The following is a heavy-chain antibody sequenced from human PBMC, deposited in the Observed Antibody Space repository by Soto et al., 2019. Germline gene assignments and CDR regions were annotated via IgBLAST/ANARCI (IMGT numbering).Heavy chain of an antibody. CDR1: GYTFTIYG. Sequence: ASVTVSCQASGYTFTIYGINWVRQAPGQGLEWMGWISPDNGNTNYAQKLQGRVTMTTDTSTSTAYMELRSLRSDDTAVYYCARALGYSGYAGMDVWGQGTTVTVSS. V-gene: IGHV1-18*01. CDR2: ISPDNGNT. J-gene: IGHJ6*02. CDR3: ARALGYSGYAGMDV. D-gene: IGHD5-12*01.